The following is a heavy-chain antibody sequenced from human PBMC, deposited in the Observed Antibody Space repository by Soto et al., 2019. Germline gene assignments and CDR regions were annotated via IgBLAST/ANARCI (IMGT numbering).Heavy chain of an antibody. CDR3: ASGFYYDSSGYHFDY. V-gene: IGHV4-39*01. D-gene: IGHD3-22*01. CDR2: IYYTGNT. Sequence: SETLSLTCTVSGGSISSSSYYWGWIRQPPGKGLEWVGTIYYTGNTYYNPSLKSRVTISVDTSKNQFSLKLSSVTAADTAVYYCASGFYYDSSGYHFDYWGQGTLVTVSS. J-gene: IGHJ4*02. CDR1: GGSISSSSYY.